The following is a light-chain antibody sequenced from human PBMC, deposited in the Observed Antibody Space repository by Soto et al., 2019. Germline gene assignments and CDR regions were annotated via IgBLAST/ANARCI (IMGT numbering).Light chain of an antibody. Sequence: IHSTHSPSTLSASVGYRVTITCLAIQMISIWLGFDHRKPGKAPKLLIYEGSSLESGVPSRFSGSGSGTDFTLTISSLQPEDFATSYCQQSYNTPRPFGPGTEADIK. V-gene: IGKV1-39*01. CDR3: QQSYNTPRP. J-gene: IGKJ1*01. CDR2: EGS. CDR1: QMISIW.